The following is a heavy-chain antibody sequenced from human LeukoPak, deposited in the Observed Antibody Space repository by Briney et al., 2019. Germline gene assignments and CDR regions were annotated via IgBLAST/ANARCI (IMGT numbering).Heavy chain of an antibody. CDR1: GFTFRAYS. CDR2: ISSSSSTI. V-gene: IGHV3-48*02. D-gene: IGHD3-10*01. Sequence: GGSLRLSCAASGFTFRAYSMDWVRQAPGKGPEWVSHISSSSSTIYYADSVKGRFTISRDNGKNSLYLQMNSLRDEDTAVYYCVRGDGWFGELLNFDNWGQGTLVTVSS. J-gene: IGHJ4*02. CDR3: VRGDGWFGELLNFDN.